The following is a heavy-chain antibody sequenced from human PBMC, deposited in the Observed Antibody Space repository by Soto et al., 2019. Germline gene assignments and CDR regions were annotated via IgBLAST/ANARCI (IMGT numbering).Heavy chain of an antibody. J-gene: IGHJ1*01. CDR2: ISKSGTTK. CDR3: ARGGNIDLPY. CDR1: GFMFSGYE. D-gene: IGHD3-16*01. V-gene: IGHV3-48*03. Sequence: GGSLRLSCVASGFMFSGYEMNWVRQAPGKGLEWVAYISKSGTTKYYADSVKGRFTISRDTAKNTIYLQMNSLRGDDTAVYYCARGGNIDLPYWGQGTLVTVSS.